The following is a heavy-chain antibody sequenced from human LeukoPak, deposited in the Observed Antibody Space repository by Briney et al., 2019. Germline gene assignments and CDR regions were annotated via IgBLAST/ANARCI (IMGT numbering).Heavy chain of an antibody. J-gene: IGHJ6*02. Sequence: GGSLRLSCAASGFTVGSNYMSWVRQAPGKGLEWVSVIYSDGSTYHADSVKGRFTISRDNSKNTLYLQMNSLRAEDTAIYYCAKDRGTMVRGVKGFDYSMDVWGQGTTVTVSS. CDR3: AKDRGTMVRGVKGFDYSMDV. V-gene: IGHV3-53*01. D-gene: IGHD3-10*01. CDR2: IYSDGST. CDR1: GFTVGSNY.